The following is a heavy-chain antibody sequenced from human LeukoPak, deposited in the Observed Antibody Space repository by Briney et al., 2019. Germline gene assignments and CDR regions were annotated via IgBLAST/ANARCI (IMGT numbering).Heavy chain of an antibody. Sequence: GRSLRLSCAASGFTFSSYAMHWVRQAPGKGLEWVANIKQDGSEKYYGDSVKGRFTISRDNAKNSLYLQMNSLRVEDTAVYYCPRSPLYGMDVWGQGTTVTVAS. CDR3: PRSPLYGMDV. CDR2: IKQDGSEK. CDR1: GFTFSSYA. V-gene: IGHV3-7*01. J-gene: IGHJ6*02.